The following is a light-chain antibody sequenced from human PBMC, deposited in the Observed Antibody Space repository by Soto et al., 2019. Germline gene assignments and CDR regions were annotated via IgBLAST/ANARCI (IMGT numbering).Light chain of an antibody. CDR3: LLYFGGAYV. V-gene: IGLV7-43*01. J-gene: IGLJ1*01. CDR2: TTS. Sequence: QTVVTQEPSLTVSPGGTVTLTCASSTGAVTSDFHPNWFQQKPGQAPRALIYTTSKRHSWTPARFSGSLLRGKAALTLSGVQPEDEAEYYCLLYFGGAYVFGTGTKLTVL. CDR1: TGAVTSDFH.